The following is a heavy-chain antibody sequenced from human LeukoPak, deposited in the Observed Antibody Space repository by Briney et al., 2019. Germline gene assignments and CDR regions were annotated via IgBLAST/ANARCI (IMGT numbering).Heavy chain of an antibody. V-gene: IGHV3-74*01. CDR3: AKDRGLRYFDWSVGDY. J-gene: IGHJ4*02. CDR1: GFTFSSYW. Sequence: GGSLRLSCAASGFTFSSYWMHWVRQAPGKGLVWVSRINTDGSSTSYADSVKGRFTISRDNSKNTLYLQMNSLRAEDTAVYYCAKDRGLRYFDWSVGDYWGQGTLVTVSS. D-gene: IGHD3-9*01. CDR2: INTDGSST.